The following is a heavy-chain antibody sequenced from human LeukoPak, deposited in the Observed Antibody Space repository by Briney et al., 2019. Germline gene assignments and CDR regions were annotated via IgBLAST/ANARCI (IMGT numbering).Heavy chain of an antibody. CDR1: GFTFSKYG. J-gene: IGHJ4*02. CDR3: ARSYYYDSSHTADY. CDR2: IWYDGSNK. D-gene: IGHD3-22*01. V-gene: IGHV3-33*08. Sequence: GGSLRLSCAASGFTFSKYGMHWVRHAPGKGLEWVAYIWYDGSNKYYTDSVKGRFTISRDNSKNTLYLQMDSLRAEDTAVYYCARSYYYDSSHTADYWGQGTLVTVSS.